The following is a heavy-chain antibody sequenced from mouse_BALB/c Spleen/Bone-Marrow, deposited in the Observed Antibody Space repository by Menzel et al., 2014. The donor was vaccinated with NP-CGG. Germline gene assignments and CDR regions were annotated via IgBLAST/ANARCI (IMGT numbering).Heavy chain of an antibody. CDR3: AREGRSHFDH. Sequence: LQESGAELVKPGASMKMSCKASGCTFTSYNLHWIKQTPGQGLEWIGAIYPGNGDTSYNQRFKGKATLTADKSSNTAYMQLSSLTSEDSAVYYCAREGRSHFDHWGQGSTLTVSS. J-gene: IGHJ2*01. CDR2: IYPGNGDT. V-gene: IGHV1-12*01. CDR1: GCTFTSYN.